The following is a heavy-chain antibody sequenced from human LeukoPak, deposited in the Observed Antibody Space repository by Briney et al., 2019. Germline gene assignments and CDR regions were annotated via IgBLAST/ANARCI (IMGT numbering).Heavy chain of an antibody. CDR3: ARVQQYDVFDY. D-gene: IGHD3-16*01. V-gene: IGHV3-20*04. J-gene: IGHJ4*02. CDR1: GFRFDVHD. CDR2: ISWNGGPA. Sequence: GGSLRLSCAASGFRFDVHDIHWVRQIPGKGPEWVSGISWNGGPARYADSVKGRFNISRDDAKKSLYLEMNSLRAEDTALYYCARVQQYDVFDYWGQGTQVIVSS.